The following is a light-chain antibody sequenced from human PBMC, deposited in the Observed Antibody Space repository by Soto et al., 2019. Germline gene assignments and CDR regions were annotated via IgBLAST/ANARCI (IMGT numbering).Light chain of an antibody. CDR1: QSVSSSY. Sequence: EIVLTQSPGTLSLSPGERATLSCSASQSVSSSYLAWYQQTPGQAPRLLIYRASSRATGIPGRFGGSGSGTDFTLTISRLAAEDYAVYYCQQYGSSGWTFGQGTMVEIK. J-gene: IGKJ1*01. CDR2: RAS. V-gene: IGKV3-20*01. CDR3: QQYGSSGWT.